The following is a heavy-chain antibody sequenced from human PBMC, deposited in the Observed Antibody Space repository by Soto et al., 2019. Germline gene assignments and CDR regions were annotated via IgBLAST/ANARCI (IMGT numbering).Heavy chain of an antibody. CDR2: ISWDSSTI. J-gene: IGHJ4*02. D-gene: IGHD2-15*01. CDR1: GFTFDNCG. V-gene: IGHV3-9*01. CDR3: VQGRYPTMATPLDH. Sequence: EVQLVESGGGLVQPGRSLRLSCAASGFTFDNCGMHWVRQAPGKGLEWVAGISWDSSTIGYADSVKGRFIISRDDAKNSLYVQMDRLRGEDTALYYCVQGRYPTMATPLDHWGQGTEVIVPS.